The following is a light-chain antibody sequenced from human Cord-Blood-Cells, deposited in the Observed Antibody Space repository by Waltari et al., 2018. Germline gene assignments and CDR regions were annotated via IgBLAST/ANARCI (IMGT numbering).Light chain of an antibody. V-gene: IGLV2-23*01. J-gene: IGLJ3*02. CDR2: EGS. CDR1: SSDVGSYNL. Sequence: QSALTQPASVSGSPGQSITISCPGTSSDVGSYNLFPWYQQHPGKAPKLMLYEGSKRPSGVSNRFSGSKSGNTASLTISGLQAEDEADYYCCSYAGSSTWVFGGGTKLTVL. CDR3: CSYAGSSTWV.